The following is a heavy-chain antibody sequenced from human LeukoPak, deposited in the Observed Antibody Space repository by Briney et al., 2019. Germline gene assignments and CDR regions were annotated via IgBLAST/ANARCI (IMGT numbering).Heavy chain of an antibody. CDR3: AREKWENGFWSGYYPYNWFDP. CDR1: GGSISSYY. CDR2: IYTSGST. V-gene: IGHV4-4*07. Sequence: NPSETLSLTCTVSGGSISSYYWSWIRQPAGKGLEWIGRIYTSGSTNYNPSLKSRVTMSVDTSKNQFSLKLSSVTAADTAVYYCAREKWENGFWSGYYPYNWFDPWGQGTLVTVSS. D-gene: IGHD3-3*01. J-gene: IGHJ5*02.